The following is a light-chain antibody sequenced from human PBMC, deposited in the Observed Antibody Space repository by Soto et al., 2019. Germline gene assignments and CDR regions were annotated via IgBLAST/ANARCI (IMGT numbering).Light chain of an antibody. CDR2: GAS. CDR1: QSVSSSY. J-gene: IGKJ3*01. V-gene: IGKV3-20*01. Sequence: EIVLTQSPGTLSLCPGERATLSCRASQSVSSSYLAWYQQKPGQAPRLLIYGASSRATGIPDRFSGSGSGTDFTVTISRLEPEDFAVYYCHQFGSSPLFTFGPGTKVDVK. CDR3: HQFGSSPLFT.